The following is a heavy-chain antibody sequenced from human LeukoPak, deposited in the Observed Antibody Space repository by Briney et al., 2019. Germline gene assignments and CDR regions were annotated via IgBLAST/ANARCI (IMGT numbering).Heavy chain of an antibody. CDR3: ARSTYYYDTSGYKGDAFDI. J-gene: IGHJ3*02. Sequence: ASVKVSCKASGYTFTGYYMHWVRQAPGQGLEWMGWINPNSGGTNYAQKFQGRVTMTRDTSISTAYMELCRLRSDDTAVYYCARSTYYYDTSGYKGDAFDIWGQGTMVTVSS. CDR2: INPNSGGT. CDR1: GYTFTGYY. D-gene: IGHD3-22*01. V-gene: IGHV1-2*02.